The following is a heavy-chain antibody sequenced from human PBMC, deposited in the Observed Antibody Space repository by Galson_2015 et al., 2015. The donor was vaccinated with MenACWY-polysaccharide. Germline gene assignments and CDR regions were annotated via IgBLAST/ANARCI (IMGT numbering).Heavy chain of an antibody. CDR2: MNPNSGNT. Sequence: SVKVSCKASGYTFSSYDINWVRQAPGQRLEWMGWMNPNSGNTGYAQKFQGRVTMNRNTSISTAYMELSSLTSEDTAVYYCARIPSTVTSFGWFDPWGQGTLVTVSS. CDR3: ARIPSTVTSFGWFDP. V-gene: IGHV1-8*01. D-gene: IGHD4-17*01. CDR1: GYTFSSYD. J-gene: IGHJ5*02.